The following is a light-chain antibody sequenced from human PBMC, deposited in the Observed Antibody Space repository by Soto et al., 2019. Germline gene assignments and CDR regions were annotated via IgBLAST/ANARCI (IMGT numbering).Light chain of an antibody. Sequence: DIQMTQSPSSLSASVGDRVTITCRASPSISSYLNWYQKKPGKAPKLLIYAASSLQTGVPSRFSGSGSGTDFTLTISSLQPEDFATYYGQQSYSTPQTFGQGPKLEIK. CDR1: PSISSY. CDR2: AAS. V-gene: IGKV1-39*01. CDR3: QQSYSTPQT. J-gene: IGKJ2*01.